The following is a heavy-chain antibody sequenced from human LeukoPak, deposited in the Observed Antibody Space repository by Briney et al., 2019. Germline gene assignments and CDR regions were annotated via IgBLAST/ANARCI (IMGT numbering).Heavy chain of an antibody. J-gene: IGHJ3*02. CDR2: IWYDGSNK. Sequence: GRSLRLSCAASGFTFSSYGMHWVRQAPGKGLEWVAVIWYDGSNKYYAGSVKGRFTISRDNSKNTLYLQMNSLRAEDTAVYYCARDRADNDAFDIWGQGTMVTVSS. CDR3: ARDRADNDAFDI. V-gene: IGHV3-33*01. CDR1: GFTFSSYG.